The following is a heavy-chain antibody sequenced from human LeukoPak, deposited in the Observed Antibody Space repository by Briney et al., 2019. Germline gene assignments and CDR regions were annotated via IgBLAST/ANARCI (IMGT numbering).Heavy chain of an antibody. D-gene: IGHD5-18*01. J-gene: IGHJ4*02. Sequence: ASVKVSCKVSGYTLTELSMHWVRQAPGKGLEWLGGFDPEDGETIYAQKFQGRVTMTEDTSTDTAYMELSSLRSEDTAVYYCASISAVDTAMVKELPYFDYWGQGTLVTVSS. CDR1: GYTLTELS. V-gene: IGHV1-24*01. CDR3: ASISAVDTAMVKELPYFDY. CDR2: FDPEDGET.